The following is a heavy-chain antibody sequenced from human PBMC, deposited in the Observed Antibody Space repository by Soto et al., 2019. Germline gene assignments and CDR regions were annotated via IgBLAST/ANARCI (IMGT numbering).Heavy chain of an antibody. J-gene: IGHJ5*02. V-gene: IGHV1-69*02. D-gene: IGHD6-13*01. Sequence: SVKVSCKASGGTFSSYTISWVRQAPGQGLEWMGRIIPILGIANYAQKFQGRVTITADESTSTAYMELSSLRSEDTAVYYCARASRWQQLVINWFDPWGQGTLVTVSS. CDR3: ARASRWQQLVINWFDP. CDR1: GGTFSSYT. CDR2: IIPILGIA.